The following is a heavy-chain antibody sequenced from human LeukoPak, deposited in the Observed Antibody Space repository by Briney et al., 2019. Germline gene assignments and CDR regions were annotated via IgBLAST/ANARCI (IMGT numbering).Heavy chain of an antibody. CDR3: TRVRLGAATRYFDY. CDR1: GFSFSDHY. CDR2: IRNKANSYGT. V-gene: IGHV3-72*01. J-gene: IGHJ4*02. Sequence: QPGRSLRLSCAASGFSFSDHYMDWVRLAPGKGLEWVGHIRNKANSYGTEYAASVKGRFTISRDDSKDSLYLQMNSLRFEDTALYCCTRVRLGAATRYFDYWGQGTLVTVSS. D-gene: IGHD1-26*01.